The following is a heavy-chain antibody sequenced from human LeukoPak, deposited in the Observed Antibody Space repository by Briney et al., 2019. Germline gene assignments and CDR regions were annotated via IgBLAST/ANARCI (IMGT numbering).Heavy chain of an antibody. CDR1: GYTFTSYG. V-gene: IGHV1-18*01. J-gene: IGHJ4*02. CDR3: ATAGGRGYCSTTTCR. CDR2: ISAYNGNT. D-gene: IGHD2-2*01. Sequence: ASVKVSCKASGYTFTSYGISWVRQAPGQGLEWMGWISAYNGNTNYAQKLQGRVTMTTDTSTSTAYMELSRLRSDDTAVYYCATAGGRGYCSTTTCRWGQGTLVTVSS.